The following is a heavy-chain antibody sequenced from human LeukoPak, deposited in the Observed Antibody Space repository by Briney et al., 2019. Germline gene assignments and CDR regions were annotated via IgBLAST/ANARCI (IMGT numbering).Heavy chain of an antibody. J-gene: IGHJ4*02. V-gene: IGHV3-64*01. D-gene: IGHD3-3*01. CDR3: ARGTDYDFWSGHLGPIDY. CDR2: ISSNGGST. Sequence: PGGSLRLSCAASGFTFSSYAMHWVRQAPGKGLEYVSAISSNGGSTYYANSVKGRFTISRDNSKNTLYLQMGSLRAEDMAVYYCARGTDYDFWSGHLGPIDYWGQGTLVTVSS. CDR1: GFTFSSYA.